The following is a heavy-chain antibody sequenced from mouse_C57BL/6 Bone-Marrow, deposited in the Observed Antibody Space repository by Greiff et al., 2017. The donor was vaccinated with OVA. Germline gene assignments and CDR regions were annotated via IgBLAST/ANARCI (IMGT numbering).Heavy chain of an antibody. Sequence: EVMLVESGAGLVKPGGSLKLSCAASGFTFTDYGMHWVRQAPEQGLEWVAYISPGSGTIYYADTVKGRFTMSRDNSTNTLFLQLTSLRSEDAAVDYCARCGSVYDAMDYWGQGTSVTVSS. J-gene: IGHJ4*01. D-gene: IGHD6-1*01. CDR1: GFTFTDYG. CDR2: ISPGSGTI. V-gene: IGHV5-17*01. CDR3: ARCGSVYDAMDY.